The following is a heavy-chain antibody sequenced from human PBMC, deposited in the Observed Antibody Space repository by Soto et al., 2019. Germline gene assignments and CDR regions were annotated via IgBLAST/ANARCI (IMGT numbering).Heavy chain of an antibody. D-gene: IGHD3-10*01. Sequence: GGSLRLSCAASGFPFSTTDMSWVRQAPGKGLEWVSTIGGSGETTYYADSVKGRFTISRDNSKNTLYLQMNSLGADDTALYYCAKNSGWFNTWGQGALVTVSA. CDR2: IGGSGETT. CDR1: GFPFSTTD. CDR3: AKNSGWFNT. V-gene: IGHV3-23*01. J-gene: IGHJ5*02.